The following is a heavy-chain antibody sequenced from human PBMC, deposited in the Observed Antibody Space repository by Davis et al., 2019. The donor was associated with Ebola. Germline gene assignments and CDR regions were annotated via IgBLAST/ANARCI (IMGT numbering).Heavy chain of an antibody. Sequence: AASVKVSCKVSGYSLTGVFMHWVRQTPGQRLEWMGWINAGNGNTKYSQKFQGRVTITRDTSASTAYMELSSLRSEDTAVYYCARVILIAAAHFDPWGQGTLVTVSS. CDR1: GYSLTGVF. D-gene: IGHD6-13*01. CDR3: ARVILIAAAHFDP. J-gene: IGHJ5*02. V-gene: IGHV1/OR15-3*02. CDR2: INAGNGNT.